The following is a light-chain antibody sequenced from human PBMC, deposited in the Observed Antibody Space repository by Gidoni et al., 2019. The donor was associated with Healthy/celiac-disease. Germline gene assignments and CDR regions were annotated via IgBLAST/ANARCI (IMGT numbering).Light chain of an antibody. Sequence: DIVLTQSPATLSLSPGERATLSCRASQSVSRYLAWYQQKPGQAPRLLIYDASNRATGIPARFSGSGSGTDFTRTISSLEPEDFAVYYCQQRSNWLTFXGXTKVEIK. CDR1: QSVSRY. CDR2: DAS. CDR3: QQRSNWLT. V-gene: IGKV3-11*01. J-gene: IGKJ4*01.